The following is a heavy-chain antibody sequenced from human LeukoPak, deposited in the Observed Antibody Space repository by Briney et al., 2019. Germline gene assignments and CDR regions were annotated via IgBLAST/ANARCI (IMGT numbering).Heavy chain of an antibody. V-gene: IGHV4-34*01. CDR3: ARSVYYGSGSYSTFHFDI. D-gene: IGHD3-10*01. CDR2: INHSGST. CDR1: GGSFSGYY. Sequence: PSETLSLTCAVYGGSFSGYYWSWIRQPPGKGLEWIGEINHSGSTNYNPSLKSRVTISVDTSKNQFSLKLSSVTAADTAVYYCARSVYYGSGSYSTFHFDIWGQGTMVTVSS. J-gene: IGHJ3*02.